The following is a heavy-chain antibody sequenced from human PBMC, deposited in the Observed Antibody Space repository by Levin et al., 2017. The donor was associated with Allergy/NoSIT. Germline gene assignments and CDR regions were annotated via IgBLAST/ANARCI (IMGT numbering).Heavy chain of an antibody. CDR1: GFTFSSYS. CDR3: ARDPRIYGGNSVIWSFDL. J-gene: IGHJ2*01. CDR2: ISYDGSNK. V-gene: IGHV3-30*03. D-gene: IGHD4-23*01. Sequence: GGSLRLSCAASGFTFSSYSLHWVRHAPGKGLEWVAAISYDGSNKYYADSVKARFTISRDNSKNMMYLQMNSLRPEDTSMYYCARDPRIYGGNSVIWSFDLWCRGTLVTVSS.